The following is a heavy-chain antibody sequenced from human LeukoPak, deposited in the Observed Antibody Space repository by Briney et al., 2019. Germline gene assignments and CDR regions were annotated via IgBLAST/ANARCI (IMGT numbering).Heavy chain of an antibody. CDR1: GFPFSSYE. V-gene: IGHV3-48*03. Sequence: GGSLRLSCEVSGFPFSSYEMNWVRQAPGKGLEWVSYISRSATTISYADSVKGRFTISRDNAKNSLYLQMNSLRTEDTAVYYCARSLDTAMVLSPSYFDSWGQGTLVTVSS. CDR3: ARSLDTAMVLSPSYFDS. CDR2: ISRSATTI. J-gene: IGHJ4*02. D-gene: IGHD5-18*01.